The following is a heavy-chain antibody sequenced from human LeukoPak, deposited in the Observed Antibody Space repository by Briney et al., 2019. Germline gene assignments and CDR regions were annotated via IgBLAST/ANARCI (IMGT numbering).Heavy chain of an antibody. CDR1: GFTFSSYA. CDR2: ISGSGGST. D-gene: IGHD3-3*01. V-gene: IGHV3-23*01. Sequence: GGSLRLSCAASGFTFSSYAMSWVRQAPGKGLEWVPAISGSGGSTYYADSVKGRFTISRDNSKNTLYLQMNSLRAEDTAVYYCARDPHDITIFGVVIIPVTWFDPWGQGTLVTVSS. J-gene: IGHJ5*02. CDR3: ARDPHDITIFGVVIIPVTWFDP.